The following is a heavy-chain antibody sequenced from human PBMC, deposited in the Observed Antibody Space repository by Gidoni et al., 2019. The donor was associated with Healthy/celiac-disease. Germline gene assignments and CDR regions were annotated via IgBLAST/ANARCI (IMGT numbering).Heavy chain of an antibody. CDR1: GGSISSSSYY. Sequence: QLQLQESGPGLVKPSETLSLTCTVSGGSISSSSYYWGWIRQPPGKGLEWIGSIYYSGSTYYNPSLKSRVTISVDTSKNQFSLKLSSVTAADTAVYYCARHDLPAAIPYWGQGTLVTVSS. CDR3: ARHDLPAAIPY. V-gene: IGHV4-39*01. CDR2: IYYSGST. D-gene: IGHD2-2*02. J-gene: IGHJ4*02.